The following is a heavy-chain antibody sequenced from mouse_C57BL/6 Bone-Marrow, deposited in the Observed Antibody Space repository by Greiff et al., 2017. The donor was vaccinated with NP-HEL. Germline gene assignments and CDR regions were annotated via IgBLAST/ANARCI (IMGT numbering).Heavy chain of an antibody. CDR3: ARVEIYDGYYLDY. CDR2: ISYDGSN. V-gene: IGHV3-6*01. CDR1: GYSITSGYY. Sequence: EVQLQESGPGLVKPSQSLSLTCSVTGYSITSGYYWNWIRQFPGNKLEWMGYISYDGSNNYNPSLKNRISITRDTSKNQFFLKLNSVTTEDTATYYCARVEIYDGYYLDYWGQGTTLTVSS. J-gene: IGHJ2*01. D-gene: IGHD2-3*01.